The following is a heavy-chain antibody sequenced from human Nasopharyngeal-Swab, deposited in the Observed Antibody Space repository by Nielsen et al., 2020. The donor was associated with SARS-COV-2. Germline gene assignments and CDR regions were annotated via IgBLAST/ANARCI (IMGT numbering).Heavy chain of an antibody. D-gene: IGHD3-10*01. CDR1: GFTFSSYS. CDR3: ARDVWITMVRGVIDY. CDR2: ISSSSSYI. J-gene: IGHJ4*02. Sequence: GESLKISCAAPGFTFSSYSMNWVRQAPGKGLEWVSSISSSSSYIYYADSVKGRFTISRDNAKNSLYLQMNSLRAEDTAVYYCARDVWITMVRGVIDYWGQGTLVTVSS. V-gene: IGHV3-21*01.